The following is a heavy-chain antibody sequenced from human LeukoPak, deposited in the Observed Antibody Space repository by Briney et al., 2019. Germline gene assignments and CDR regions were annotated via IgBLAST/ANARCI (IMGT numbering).Heavy chain of an antibody. CDR3: ARRGGYNRLDFDY. CDR2: IYPGDSDT. Sequence: GESLKISCKGSGYSFTSYWIGWVRQMPGKGLEWMGIIYPGDSDTRYSPSSQGQVTISADKSISTAYRQWSSLKASDTAMYYCARRGGYNRLDFDYWGQGTLVTVSS. V-gene: IGHV5-51*01. CDR1: GYSFTSYW. D-gene: IGHD5-24*01. J-gene: IGHJ4*02.